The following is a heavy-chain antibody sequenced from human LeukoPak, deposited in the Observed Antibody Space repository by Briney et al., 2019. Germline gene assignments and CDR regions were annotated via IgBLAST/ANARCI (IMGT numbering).Heavy chain of an antibody. CDR3: AREGHSSGHCGALDI. D-gene: IGHD3-22*01. Sequence: GGSLRLSCEVSGFTFSTSVMHWVRQAPGKGLEYVSGISDNGLDTHYGNSVEGRFTISRDNSKNSLYLQMDSLRDEDMAVYYCAREGHSSGHCGALDIWGQGTMVTVSS. J-gene: IGHJ3*02. CDR2: ISDNGLDT. CDR1: GFTFSTSV. V-gene: IGHV3-64*01.